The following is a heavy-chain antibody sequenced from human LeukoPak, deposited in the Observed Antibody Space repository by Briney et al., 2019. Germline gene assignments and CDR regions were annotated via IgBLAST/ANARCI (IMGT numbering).Heavy chain of an antibody. D-gene: IGHD6-19*01. J-gene: IGHJ4*02. CDR2: IDHSESA. CDR3: ARRYSSGFYYFDY. CDR1: GGSISNYY. Sequence: SETLSLTCTVSGGSISNYYWTWIRQPPGKGLEWIGEIDHSESANHSPSLKSRLTMSVDTSKSQFSLRLNSVTAADTATYYCARRYSSGFYYFDYWGQGALVTVSS. V-gene: IGHV4-34*01.